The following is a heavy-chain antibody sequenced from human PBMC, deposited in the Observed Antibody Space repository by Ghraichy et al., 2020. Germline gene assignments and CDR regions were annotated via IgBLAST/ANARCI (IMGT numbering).Heavy chain of an antibody. CDR3: ARESYDFWSASPAGHWFDP. Sequence: GGSLRLSCAASGFTFRSYWMSWVRQAPGKGLEWVANIKQDGNEKYYVDSVKGRFTISRDNAKNSLYLQMNSLRADDTAVYYCARESYDFWSASPAGHWFDPWGQGTLVTVSS. V-gene: IGHV3-7*01. J-gene: IGHJ5*02. D-gene: IGHD3-3*01. CDR2: IKQDGNEK. CDR1: GFTFRSYW.